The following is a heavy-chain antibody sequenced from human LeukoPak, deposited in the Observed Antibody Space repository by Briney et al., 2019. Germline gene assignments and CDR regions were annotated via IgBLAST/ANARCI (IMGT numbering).Heavy chain of an antibody. V-gene: IGHV3-21*01. J-gene: IGHJ3*02. CDR1: GFTFSSYS. CDR3: ARPYSSGLDAFDI. D-gene: IGHD6-19*01. CDR2: ISSSSSYI. Sequence: GGSLRLSCAASGFTFSSYSTNWVRQAPGKGLEWVSSISSSSSYIYYADSVKGRFTISRDNAKNSLYLQMNSLRAEDTAVYYCARPYSSGLDAFDIWGQGTMVTVSS.